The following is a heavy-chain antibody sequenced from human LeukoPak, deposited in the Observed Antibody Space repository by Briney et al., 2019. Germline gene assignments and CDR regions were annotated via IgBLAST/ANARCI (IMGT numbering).Heavy chain of an antibody. Sequence: SGTLSLTCAVSGGSISSTNWWSWVRQPSGKGLEWIGEIFHSGTTNYNPSLKSRVTISVDKSKNQFSLKLSSVTAADTAVYYCAREYYYDTSGKNDWGQGALVTVSS. CDR2: IFHSGTT. CDR3: AREYYYDTSGKND. V-gene: IGHV4-4*02. J-gene: IGHJ4*02. D-gene: IGHD3-22*01. CDR1: GGSISSTNW.